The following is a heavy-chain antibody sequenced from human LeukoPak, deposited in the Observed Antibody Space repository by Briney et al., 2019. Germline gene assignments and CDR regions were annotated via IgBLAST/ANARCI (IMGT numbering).Heavy chain of an antibody. CDR2: VYYTGST. Sequence: SETLSLTCTVSGGSISSYHWSWVRQPPGKGLEWIGYVYYTGSTKYSPSLKSRLTISLDTSMNQFSLKLSSVTAADTAVYYCASLDSGKLDYWGQGTLVTVSS. CDR3: ASLDSGKLDY. V-gene: IGHV4-59*01. D-gene: IGHD3-10*01. CDR1: GGSISSYH. J-gene: IGHJ4*02.